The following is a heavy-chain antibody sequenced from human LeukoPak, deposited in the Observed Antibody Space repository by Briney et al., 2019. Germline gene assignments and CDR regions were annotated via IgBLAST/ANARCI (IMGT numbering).Heavy chain of an antibody. CDR3: ARAYYYYYGMDV. Sequence: ASVKVSCKASGYTFTSYDINWVRQATGQGLEWMGWMNPNSGNTGYAQKFQGRVTMTRNTSISTACMELSSLRSEDTAVYYCARAYYYYYGMDVWGQGTTVTVSS. J-gene: IGHJ6*02. CDR2: MNPNSGNT. V-gene: IGHV1-8*01. CDR1: GYTFTSYD.